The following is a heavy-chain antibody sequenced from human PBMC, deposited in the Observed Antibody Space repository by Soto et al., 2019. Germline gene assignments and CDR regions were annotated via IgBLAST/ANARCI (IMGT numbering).Heavy chain of an antibody. Sequence: PSETLSLTCTVSGGSISSGGYYWSWIRQHPGKGLEWIGYIYYSGSTYYNPSLKSRVTISVDTSKNQFSLKLSSVTAADTAVYYRCGSGSYYFDYWGQGTLVTVSS. CDR3: CGSGSYYFDY. CDR1: GGSISSGGYY. CDR2: IYYSGST. J-gene: IGHJ4*02. V-gene: IGHV4-31*03. D-gene: IGHD3-10*01.